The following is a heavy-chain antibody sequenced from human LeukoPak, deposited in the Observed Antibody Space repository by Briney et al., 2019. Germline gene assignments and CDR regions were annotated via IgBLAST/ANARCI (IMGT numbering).Heavy chain of an antibody. Sequence: PSETLSLTCTVSGGSISSYYWSWIRQPPGKGLEWIGYIYYSGSTNYNPSLKSRVTISVDTSKNQFSLKLSSVTAADTAVYYCARGSGDYVWGSYRYPFDYWGQGTLVTVSS. D-gene: IGHD3-16*02. CDR1: GGSISSYY. V-gene: IGHV4-59*12. J-gene: IGHJ4*02. CDR2: IYYSGST. CDR3: ARGSGDYVWGSYRYPFDY.